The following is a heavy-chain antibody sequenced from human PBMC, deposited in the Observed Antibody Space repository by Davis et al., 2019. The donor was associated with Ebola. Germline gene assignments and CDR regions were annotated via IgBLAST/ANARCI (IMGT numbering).Heavy chain of an antibody. J-gene: IGHJ4*02. CDR3: AKGLSLVGATRGIFDY. Sequence: PGGSLRLSCAASGFTFSSYAMSWVRQAPGKGLEWVSAISGSGGSTYYADSVKGRFTISRDNSKNTLYLQMNSLRAEDTAVYYCAKGLSLVGATRGIFDYWGQGTLVTVSS. V-gene: IGHV3-23*01. D-gene: IGHD1-26*01. CDR2: ISGSGGST. CDR1: GFTFSSYA.